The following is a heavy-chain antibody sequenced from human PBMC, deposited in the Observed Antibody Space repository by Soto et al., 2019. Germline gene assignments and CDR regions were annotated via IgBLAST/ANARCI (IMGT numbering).Heavy chain of an antibody. V-gene: IGHV1-2*02. CDR3: AIQDGGVVY. CDR1: GYSFTGYS. CDR2: INPKNGAT. J-gene: IGHJ4*02. Sequence: QVHLVQSGAEVKKPGASVKVSCKASGYSFTGYSMHWVRQAPGQGLEWMGWINPKNGATNYAQKLQGGVTMIRDTSISTAYMELRRLKSDDTAVSYCAIQDGGVVYWGQGTLVTVSS. D-gene: IGHD3-16*01.